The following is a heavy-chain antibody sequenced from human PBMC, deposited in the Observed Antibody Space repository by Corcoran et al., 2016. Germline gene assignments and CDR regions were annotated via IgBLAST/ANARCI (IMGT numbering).Heavy chain of an antibody. CDR3: ARSSAKGDWFYP. CDR1: GGTFSSYA. J-gene: IGHJ5*02. CDR2: IIPLFGTA. D-gene: IGHD3-10*01. V-gene: IGHV1-69*01. Sequence: QVQMVKSGAEVKKPGSSVKVSCKASGGTFSSYAISWVRQAPGQGLEWMGGIIPLFGTANYAQKFQGRVTITPAESTSTAYMELSSLGSDDTAVYDCARSSAKGDWFYPWGQGTRVTVSS.